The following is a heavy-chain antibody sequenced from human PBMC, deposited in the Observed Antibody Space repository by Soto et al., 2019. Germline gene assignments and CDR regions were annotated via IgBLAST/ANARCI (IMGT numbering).Heavy chain of an antibody. Sequence: QAQLEQSGPEVKKPGASVNVSCKASGYTFSSYSISWVRQAPGQGLEWLGWISAYNGNTNYAQKLKGRVTMTRYTYTKTVNMELRSLTSDDTAVYYCARAVYGGNSGSWYSDLWGRGTLVTVSS. CDR3: ARAVYGGNSGSWYSDL. V-gene: IGHV1-18*01. CDR2: ISAYNGNT. CDR1: GYTFSSYS. J-gene: IGHJ2*01. D-gene: IGHD4-17*01.